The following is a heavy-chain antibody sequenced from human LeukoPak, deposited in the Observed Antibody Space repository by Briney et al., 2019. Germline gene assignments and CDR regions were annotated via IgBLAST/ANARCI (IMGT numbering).Heavy chain of an antibody. CDR3: AKGWTKYCTGGNCYSPLYYFDY. Sequence: GGSLRLSCAASGFAFSSYAMNWVRQVPGKGLEWVSGISVSGVTTHYADSVKGRFTISRDNSKNTLYLQMNSLRADDTAVYYCAKGWTKYCTGGNCYSPLYYFDYWGQGTLLTVSS. CDR2: ISVSGVTT. J-gene: IGHJ4*02. CDR1: GFAFSSYA. V-gene: IGHV3-23*01. D-gene: IGHD2-15*01.